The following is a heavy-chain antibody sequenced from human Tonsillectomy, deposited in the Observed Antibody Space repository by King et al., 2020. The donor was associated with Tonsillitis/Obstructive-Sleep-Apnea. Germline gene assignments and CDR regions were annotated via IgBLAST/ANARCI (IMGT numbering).Heavy chain of an antibody. D-gene: IGHD3-16*01. CDR3: ARAHYDYVWGSYHKTYYYMDV. CDR1: GGSISSYY. J-gene: IGHJ6*03. CDR2: IYYSGST. Sequence: VQLQESGPGLVKPSETLSLTCTVSGGSISSYYWSWIRQPPGKGLDWIGDIYYSGSTNYNPSLKSRVTISVVTSKNQFPLKLSSVTAADTAVYYCARAHYDYVWGSYHKTYYYMDVWGKGTTVTVSS. V-gene: IGHV4-59*01.